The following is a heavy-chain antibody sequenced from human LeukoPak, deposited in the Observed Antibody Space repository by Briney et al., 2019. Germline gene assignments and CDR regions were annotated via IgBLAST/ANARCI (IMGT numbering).Heavy chain of an antibody. D-gene: IGHD4-17*01. CDR2: ITPIFGTA. CDR1: GGTFSSYA. V-gene: IGHV1-69*06. CDR3: AREGNGDYAGEAYYFDY. J-gene: IGHJ4*02. Sequence: SVKVSCKASGGTFSSYAISWVRQAPGQGLEWMGGITPIFGTANYAQKFQGRVTITADKSTSTAYMELSSLRSEDTAVYYCAREGNGDYAGEAYYFDYWGQGTLVTVSS.